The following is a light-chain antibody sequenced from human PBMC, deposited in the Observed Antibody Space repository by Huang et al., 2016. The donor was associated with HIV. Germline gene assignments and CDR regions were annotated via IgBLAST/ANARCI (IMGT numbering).Light chain of an antibody. Sequence: IQMTQSPSSLSASVGDRVTITCRAGQNISTYLNWYQQKPGEGPNPLIYFASNLQSGVPSRFRGNGSGTHFTLTISSLQPEDFATYFCQQSFNTPTFGQGTKVETK. CDR1: QNISTY. V-gene: IGKV1-39*01. CDR2: FAS. J-gene: IGKJ1*01. CDR3: QQSFNTPT.